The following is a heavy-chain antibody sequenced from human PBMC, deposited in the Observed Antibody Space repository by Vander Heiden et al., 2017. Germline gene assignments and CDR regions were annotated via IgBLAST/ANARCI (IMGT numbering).Heavy chain of an antibody. Sequence: EVQLVESGGALIQPGGSLRLSCAASGFTVSNNYIAWVRQAPGKGLQWVSIIYSGGSTYYADSVKGRFTISRDNSRNTLYLQMNSLRAEDTAVYYCARVLIVATTADAFDFWGRGTLVTVSS. CDR2: IYSGGST. J-gene: IGHJ4*02. CDR3: ARVLIVATTADAFDF. CDR1: GFTVSNNY. D-gene: IGHD5-12*01. V-gene: IGHV3-53*01.